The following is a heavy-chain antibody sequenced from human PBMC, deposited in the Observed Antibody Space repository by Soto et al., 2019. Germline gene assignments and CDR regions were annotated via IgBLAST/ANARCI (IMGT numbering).Heavy chain of an antibody. Sequence: SETLSLTCTVSGGSISSYYWSWIRQPPGKGLEWIGYIYYSGSTNYNPSLKSRVTISVDTSKNQFSLKLSSVTAADTAVYYCARENDYGDYGGAFDIWGQGTMVTVSS. CDR3: ARENDYGDYGGAFDI. CDR2: IYYSGST. V-gene: IGHV4-59*01. J-gene: IGHJ3*02. D-gene: IGHD4-17*01. CDR1: GGSISSYY.